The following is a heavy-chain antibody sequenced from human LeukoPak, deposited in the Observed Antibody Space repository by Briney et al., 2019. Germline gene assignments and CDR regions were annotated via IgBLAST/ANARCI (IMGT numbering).Heavy chain of an antibody. CDR1: GGTFSSYA. CDR3: ARGQTTVTTWVY. D-gene: IGHD4-11*01. V-gene: IGHV1-69*04. CDR2: IIPILGIA. Sequence: GASVKVSCKASGGTFSSYAISWVRQAPGQGLEWMGRIIPILGIANYAQKFQGRVTITADESTSTAYMELSSLRSEDTAVYYCARGQTTVTTWVYWGQGTLVTVSS. J-gene: IGHJ4*02.